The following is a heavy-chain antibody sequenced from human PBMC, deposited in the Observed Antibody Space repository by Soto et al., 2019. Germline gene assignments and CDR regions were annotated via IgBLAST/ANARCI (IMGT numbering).Heavy chain of an antibody. V-gene: IGHV3-7*03. CDR2: IKQDGSEK. CDR3: ARGGQDTVTYAFDY. D-gene: IGHD4-17*01. J-gene: IGHJ4*02. CDR1: GFTFSSYW. Sequence: EVQLVESGGGLVQPGGSLRLSCAASGFTFSSYWMSWVRQAPGKGLEWVANIKQDGSEKYYVDSVKGRFTISRDNAKNSLYLQMNSLRAEDTAVYYCARGGQDTVTYAFDYWGQGTLVTVSS.